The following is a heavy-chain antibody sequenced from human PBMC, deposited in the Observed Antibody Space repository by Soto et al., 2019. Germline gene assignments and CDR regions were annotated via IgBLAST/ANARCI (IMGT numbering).Heavy chain of an antibody. CDR1: RYTFTNYA. D-gene: IGHD3-22*01. Sequence: GASVKVSWKASRYTFTNYAMHWVRQAPGQRLEWMGWINAGNGNTKYSQKFQGRVTFTRDTSATTAYMELNSLRSEDTAVYYCARGERYYYDSSGYFGFDYWGQGTLVTVSS. J-gene: IGHJ4*02. V-gene: IGHV1-3*01. CDR3: ARGERYYYDSSGYFGFDY. CDR2: INAGNGNT.